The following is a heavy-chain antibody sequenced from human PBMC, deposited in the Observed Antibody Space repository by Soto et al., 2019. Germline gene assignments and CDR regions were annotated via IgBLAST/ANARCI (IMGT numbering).Heavy chain of an antibody. D-gene: IGHD1-26*01. J-gene: IGHJ4*02. CDR3: VKDRWVDY. V-gene: IGHV3-64D*06. CDR1: GFTFSSYA. CDR2: ISSNGGST. Sequence: PXGSLRLSCSASGFTFSSYAMHWVRQAPGKGLEYVSSISSNGGSTYYVDSVKGRFTISRDNSRNTLYLQMSSLRPEDSAVYYCVKDRWVDYWGQGTLVTVSS.